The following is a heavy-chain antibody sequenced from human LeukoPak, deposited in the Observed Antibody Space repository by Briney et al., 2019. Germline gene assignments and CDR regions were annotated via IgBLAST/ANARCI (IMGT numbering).Heavy chain of an antibody. D-gene: IGHD6-19*01. CDR2: ITPSGGST. CDR3: ARVTYSSGSNYFDY. V-gene: IGHV1-46*01. CDR1: GYXFTNYY. Sequence: GASVKVSCKASGYXFTNYYFHWVRQAPGQGLEWMGIITPSGGSTNYAQKFQGRVTMTRDTSTSTVYMELSSLRSEDTAVYYCARVTYSSGSNYFDYWGQGTLVTVSS. J-gene: IGHJ4*02.